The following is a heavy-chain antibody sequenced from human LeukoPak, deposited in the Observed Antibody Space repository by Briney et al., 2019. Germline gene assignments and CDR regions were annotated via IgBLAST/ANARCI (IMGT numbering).Heavy chain of an antibody. CDR2: ISGSGGSI. D-gene: IGHD3-16*01. J-gene: IGHJ4*02. CDR1: GXTFTIHW. CDR3: ASGGRAANYFDY. Sequence: PGGSLRLSCAASGXTFTIHWMSWVRQAPGKGLECVSVISGSGGSISYVDSVKGRFTISRDNSKNTVYLQMNSLRAEDTAVYYCASGGRAANYFDYWGQGTLVTVSS. V-gene: IGHV3-23*01.